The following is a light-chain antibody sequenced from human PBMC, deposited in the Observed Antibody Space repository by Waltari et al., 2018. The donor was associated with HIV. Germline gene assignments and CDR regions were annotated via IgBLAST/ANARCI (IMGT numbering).Light chain of an antibody. CDR3: CSYIGSAWV. CDR1: SSEAGDYKY. Sequence: QSALTQSASVSGSPGQSITISCTGTSSEAGDYKYVSWYQQYPGKAPKVMIYEVSKRPSGVSNRCAVSWSGNTASLTISGLQPEDEADYYCCSYIGSAWVFGGGTKLTVL. J-gene: IGLJ3*02. V-gene: IGLV2-14*01. CDR2: EVS.